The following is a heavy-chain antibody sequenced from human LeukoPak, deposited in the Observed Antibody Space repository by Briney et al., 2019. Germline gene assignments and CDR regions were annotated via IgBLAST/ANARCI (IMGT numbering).Heavy chain of an antibody. CDR1: GYSFTSYW. CDR2: IYPGDSDT. J-gene: IGHJ4*02. Sequence: GESLKISCKGSGYSFTSYWIGWVRQMPGKGLEWMGIIYPGDSDTRYSPSFQGQVTISADKSISTAYLQWSSLKASDTAMDYFVRHGEDWSEARYFDYWGQGTLVTVSS. CDR3: VRHGEDWSEARYFDY. V-gene: IGHV5-51*01. D-gene: IGHD1-1*01.